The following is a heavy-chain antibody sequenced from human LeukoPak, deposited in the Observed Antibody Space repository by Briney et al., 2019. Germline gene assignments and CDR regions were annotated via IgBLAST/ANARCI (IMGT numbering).Heavy chain of an antibody. CDR1: DESFSGYY. CDR3: ARGNRPYGEHEAFDI. Sequence: SETLSLTCAVYDESFSGYYCSWIRQPPRKGLEWIGEIDHSGSTNYNPSPQSRVTISVDTSKNQFSLKVSSVSAADTAVYYCARGNRPYGEHEAFDIWGHGTTVTVSP. CDR2: IDHSGST. J-gene: IGHJ3*02. V-gene: IGHV4-34*01. D-gene: IGHD3-10*01.